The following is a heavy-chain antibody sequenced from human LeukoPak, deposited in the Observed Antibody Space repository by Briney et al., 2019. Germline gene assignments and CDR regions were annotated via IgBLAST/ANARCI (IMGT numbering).Heavy chain of an antibody. Sequence: SETLSLTCTVSGGSISSYYWSWIRQPPGKGLEWIGYISYSGSTNFNPSLKSRVTISVDTSKNQFPLKLSSVTAADTAVYYCAREGAAGTNLNWFDPWGQGTLVTVSS. J-gene: IGHJ5*02. CDR2: ISYSGST. V-gene: IGHV4-59*01. CDR3: AREGAAGTNLNWFDP. D-gene: IGHD1-1*01. CDR1: GGSISSYY.